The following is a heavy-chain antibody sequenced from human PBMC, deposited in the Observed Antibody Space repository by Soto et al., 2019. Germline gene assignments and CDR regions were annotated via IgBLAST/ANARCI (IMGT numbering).Heavy chain of an antibody. D-gene: IGHD2-8*01. V-gene: IGHV3-23*01. Sequence: EVQLLESGGGLVQPGGSLRLSCAASGFTFSSYAMSWVRQAPGKGLEWVSAISGSGGSTYYADSVKGRFTISRDNSKNTLYLQMNSLRAEDTAVYYCASGRNLRYCTNGVCYTGRGHFDYWGQGTLVTVSS. CDR3: ASGRNLRYCTNGVCYTGRGHFDY. J-gene: IGHJ4*02. CDR1: GFTFSSYA. CDR2: ISGSGGST.